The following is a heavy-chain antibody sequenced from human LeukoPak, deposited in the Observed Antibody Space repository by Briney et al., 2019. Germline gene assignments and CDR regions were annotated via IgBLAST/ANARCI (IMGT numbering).Heavy chain of an antibody. Sequence: VASVKVSCKASGGTFSSYAISWVRQAPGQGLEWMGGIFPIFGTANYAQKFQGRVTITTDESTSTAYMELSSLRSEDTAVYYCARSNSGYDLVSWFDPWGQGTLVTVSS. J-gene: IGHJ5*02. CDR1: GGTFSSYA. CDR2: IFPIFGTA. CDR3: ARSNSGYDLVSWFDP. V-gene: IGHV1-69*05. D-gene: IGHD5-12*01.